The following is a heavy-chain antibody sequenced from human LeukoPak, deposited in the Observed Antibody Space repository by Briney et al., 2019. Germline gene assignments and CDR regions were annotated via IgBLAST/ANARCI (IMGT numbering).Heavy chain of an antibody. D-gene: IGHD3-9*01. CDR1: GGSISSSSYY. J-gene: IGHJ5*02. CDR2: IYYSGST. V-gene: IGHV4-39*07. CDR3: ARVEDILTGYYPHLNWFDP. Sequence: SETLPLTCTVSGGSISSSSYYWGWIRQPPGKGLEWIGSIYYSGSTYYNPSLKSRVTISVDTSKNQFSLKLSSVTAADTAVYYCARVEDILTGYYPHLNWFDPWGQGTLVTVSS.